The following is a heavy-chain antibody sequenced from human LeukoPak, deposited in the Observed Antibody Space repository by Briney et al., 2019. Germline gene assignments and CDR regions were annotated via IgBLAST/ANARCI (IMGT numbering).Heavy chain of an antibody. J-gene: IGHJ4*02. CDR1: GFTFSSYW. CDR2: ISGGGGST. CDR3: AKAGSGYSYFDH. Sequence: GGSLRLSCAASGFTFSSYWMHWVRQAPGKGLEWVSGISGGGGSTYYADSVKGRFAISRDNSKNRLFLQMNSLRAEDTAVYYCAKAGSGYSYFDHWGQGTLVTVSS. D-gene: IGHD3-22*01. V-gene: IGHV3-23*01.